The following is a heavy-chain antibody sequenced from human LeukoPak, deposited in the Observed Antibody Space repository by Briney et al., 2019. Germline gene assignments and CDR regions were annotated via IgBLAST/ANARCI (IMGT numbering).Heavy chain of an antibody. CDR3: ARTGGGESDGDYDSDYYYYYMDV. J-gene: IGHJ6*03. CDR1: GGTFSSYA. Sequence: GASVKVSCKASGGTFSSYAISWVRQAPGQGLEWMGGIIPIFGTANYAQKFQGRVTITTDESTSTAYMELSSLRSEDTAVYYCARTGGGESDGDYDSDYYYYYMDVWGKGTTVTVSS. CDR2: IIPIFGTA. V-gene: IGHV1-69*05. D-gene: IGHD4-17*01.